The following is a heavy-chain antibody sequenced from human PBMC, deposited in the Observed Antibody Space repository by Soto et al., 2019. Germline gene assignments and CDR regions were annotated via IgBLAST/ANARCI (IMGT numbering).Heavy chain of an antibody. CDR1: GGSVSSGSYY. CDR2: IYYSGST. J-gene: IGHJ6*02. D-gene: IGHD3-3*01. CDR3: ARDRYDFWSGYYWGYYYGMDV. V-gene: IGHV4-61*01. Sequence: SETLSLTCTVSGGSVSSGSYYWSWIRQPPGKGLEWIGYIYYSGSTNYNPSLKSRVTISVDTSKNQFSLKLSSVTAADTAVYYCARDRYDFWSGYYWGYYYGMDVWGQGTTVTVSS.